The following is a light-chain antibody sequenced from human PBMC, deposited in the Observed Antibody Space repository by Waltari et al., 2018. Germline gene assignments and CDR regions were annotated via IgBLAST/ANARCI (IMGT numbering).Light chain of an antibody. V-gene: IGLV1-47*01. Sequence: QSVLTQPPSASGTPGQRVTISCSGSSSTIGSNYLYWYQQLTEMATKLLIYRNNQRPSGVPDRFSGSKSGTSASLAISGLRSEDEADYYCAAWDDSLSGGVVFGGGTKLTVL. CDR2: RNN. CDR1: SSTIGSNY. J-gene: IGLJ2*01. CDR3: AAWDDSLSGGVV.